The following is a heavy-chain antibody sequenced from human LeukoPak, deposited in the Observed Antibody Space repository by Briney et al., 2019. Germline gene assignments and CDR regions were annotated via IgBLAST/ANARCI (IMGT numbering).Heavy chain of an antibody. CDR1: GFTFSSYA. CDR2: ISGDGIYT. CDR3: AKGPDKYGIKAYADF. Sequence: PGGSLRLSCAASGFTFSSYAMTWVRQAPGKGLEWVSAISGDGIYTYYADSVKGRFTSSRDNSKNTLYLQMSNLRAEDTAVYFCAKGPDKYGIKAYADFWGQGTLVTVSS. D-gene: IGHD2-8*01. J-gene: IGHJ4*02. V-gene: IGHV3-23*01.